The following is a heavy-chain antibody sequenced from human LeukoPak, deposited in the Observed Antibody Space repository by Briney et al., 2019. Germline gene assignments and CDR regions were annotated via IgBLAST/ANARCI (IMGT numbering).Heavy chain of an antibody. CDR2: IYYSGST. D-gene: IGHD6-19*01. CDR1: GGSISSGGYY. Sequence: PSETLSLTCTVSGGSISSGGYYWSWIRQHPGKGLEWIGYIYYSGSTYYNPSLKSRVTISVDTSKNQFSLKLSSVTAADTAVYYCASVSSGWYRFDPWGQGTLVTVSS. V-gene: IGHV4-31*03. J-gene: IGHJ5*02. CDR3: ASVSSGWYRFDP.